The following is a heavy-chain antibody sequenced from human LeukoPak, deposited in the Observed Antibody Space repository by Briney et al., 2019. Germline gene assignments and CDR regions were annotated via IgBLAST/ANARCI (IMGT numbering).Heavy chain of an antibody. CDR1: GFAFNTYA. CDR3: ARHASSSWNDAFDI. V-gene: IGHV3-64*01. J-gene: IGHJ3*02. D-gene: IGHD6-13*01. Sequence: PGGSLRLSCAASGFAFNTYAMHWVRQAPGKGLEYVSAISSNGGTTYYANSVKGRFTISRDNSKNMLYLQMGSLRAEDTALYYCARHASSSWNDAFDIWGQGTMVTVSS. CDR2: ISSNGGTT.